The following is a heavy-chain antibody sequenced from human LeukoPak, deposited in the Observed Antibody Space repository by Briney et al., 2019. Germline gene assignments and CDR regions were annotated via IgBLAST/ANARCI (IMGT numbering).Heavy chain of an antibody. D-gene: IGHD6-19*01. Sequence: SETLSLTCTVSVGSISSYYWNWIRQPAGKGLEWIGRIHTSGSTNYNPSLKSRVTMSVDTSRNQFSLKLSSVTAADTAVCYCARGKVVAGTPGQNSWDYWGQGTLVTVSA. V-gene: IGHV4-4*07. CDR2: IHTSGST. J-gene: IGHJ4*02. CDR3: ARGKVVAGTPGQNSWDY. CDR1: VGSISSYY.